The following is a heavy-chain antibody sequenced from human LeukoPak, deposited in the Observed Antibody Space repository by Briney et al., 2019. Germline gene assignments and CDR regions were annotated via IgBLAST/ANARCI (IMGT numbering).Heavy chain of an antibody. Sequence: GGSLRLSCAASGFTFSDYGMHWVRQAPGKGLEWVAVISYDGSNKYYADSVKGRFTISRDNSKNTLYLQMNSLRAEDTAVYYCARDTYGDYGSLDYWGQGTLVTVSS. V-gene: IGHV3-30*19. CDR3: ARDTYGDYGSLDY. CDR2: ISYDGSNK. CDR1: GFTFSDYG. J-gene: IGHJ4*02. D-gene: IGHD4-17*01.